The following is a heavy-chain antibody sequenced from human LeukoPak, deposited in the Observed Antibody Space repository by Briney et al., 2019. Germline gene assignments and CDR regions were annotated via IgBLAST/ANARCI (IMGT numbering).Heavy chain of an antibody. CDR3: AREVRTMVRGVINNWFDP. V-gene: IGHV3-66*01. CDR2: IYSGGST. D-gene: IGHD3-10*01. Sequence: GGSLRLSCAASGFTVSSYYRSWVRQAAGKGLEWVAGIYSGGSTYYADSVKGRFTISRDNSKNTLYLQMNSLRAEDTAVYYCAREVRTMVRGVINNWFDPWGQGTLVTVSS. J-gene: IGHJ5*02. CDR1: GFTVSSYY.